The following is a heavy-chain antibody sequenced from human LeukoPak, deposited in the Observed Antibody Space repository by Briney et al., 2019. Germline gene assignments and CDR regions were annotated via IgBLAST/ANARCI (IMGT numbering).Heavy chain of an antibody. CDR2: IKPNSGGT. CDR1: GYTFTRHY. CDR3: ARDYGDTIFGVVKWFDP. V-gene: IGHV1-2*02. J-gene: IGHJ5*02. D-gene: IGHD3-3*01. Sequence: ASVKASCKASGYTFTRHYMQLVRQAPGPGLGGMGWIKPNSGGTNYAQKFQGRVTMTRDTSISTAYMELSRLRSDDTAVYYCARDYGDTIFGVVKWFDPWGQGTLVTVSS.